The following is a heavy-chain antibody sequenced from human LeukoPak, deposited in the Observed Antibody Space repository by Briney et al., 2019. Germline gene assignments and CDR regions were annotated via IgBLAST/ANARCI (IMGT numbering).Heavy chain of an antibody. V-gene: IGHV3-66*01. CDR1: GFTVSSNY. J-gene: IGHJ4*02. CDR2: IYSGGST. D-gene: IGHD3-22*01. Sequence: GGSLRLSCAASGFTVSSNYMNWVRQAPGKGLEWVSVIYSGGSTYYADSVKGRFTISRDNSKNTLYLQMNSLRAEDTAVYYCARDQYDSSYFDYWGQGTLVTVSS. CDR3: ARDQYDSSYFDY.